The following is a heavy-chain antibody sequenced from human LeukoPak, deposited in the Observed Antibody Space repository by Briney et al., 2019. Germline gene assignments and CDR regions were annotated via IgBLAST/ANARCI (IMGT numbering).Heavy chain of an antibody. J-gene: IGHJ4*02. V-gene: IGHV3-23*01. D-gene: IGHD3-22*01. CDR2: LSGSGGST. Sequence: GGSLRLSCAASGFTFSSYAMSWVRQAPGQGLEWVSALSGSGGSTYYADSVKGRFTISRDNSKNTLYLQMNSLRAEDTAVYYCAKDPRTYDSSGYYAPTFDYWGQGTLVTVSS. CDR3: AKDPRTYDSSGYYAPTFDY. CDR1: GFTFSSYA.